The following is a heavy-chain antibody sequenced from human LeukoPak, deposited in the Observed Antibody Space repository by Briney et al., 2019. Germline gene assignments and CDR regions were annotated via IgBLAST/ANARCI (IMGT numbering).Heavy chain of an antibody. Sequence: PGGSLRLSCAASGFTFSSYAMSWVRQAPGKGLEWVSSISANGASTYYADSVKGHFTISRDNSKNTLYLQMNNLRAEDTALYYCAKSLISYDSSTYGKWRAFDIWGQGTMVTVSS. V-gene: IGHV3-23*01. CDR1: GFTFSSYA. D-gene: IGHD3-22*01. CDR3: AKSLISYDSSTYGKWRAFDI. J-gene: IGHJ3*02. CDR2: ISANGAST.